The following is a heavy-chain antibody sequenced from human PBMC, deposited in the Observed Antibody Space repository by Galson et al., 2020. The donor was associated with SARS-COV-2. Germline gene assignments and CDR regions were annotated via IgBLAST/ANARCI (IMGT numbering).Heavy chain of an antibody. J-gene: IGHJ5*02. D-gene: IGHD4-17*01. CDR1: GYTFITYG. CDR2: ISTFNGNT. Sequence: GESLKISCKTSGYTFITYGISWVRQAPGQGLEWMGWISTFNGNTYYLEKLKGRVTMTTDTSTSTAYMELRSLRSDDTAVYYCARDLGLHQVDYGDYGNWFDPWGQGTLVTVSS. CDR3: ARDLGLHQVDYGDYGNWFDP. V-gene: IGHV1-18*01.